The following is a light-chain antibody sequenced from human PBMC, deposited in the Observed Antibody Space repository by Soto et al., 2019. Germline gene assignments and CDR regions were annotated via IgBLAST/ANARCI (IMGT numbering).Light chain of an antibody. Sequence: EIVMTQSPATLSVSLGDRATLSCRASQSVSNYLAWYQQKPGQAPRLLIYGASTRATGIPARFSGSGSETDFTLTISSPQSEDFAVYYCQQYNSWPPSYTFGQGTKLEIK. CDR3: QQYNSWPPSYT. J-gene: IGKJ2*01. CDR2: GAS. V-gene: IGKV3-15*01. CDR1: QSVSNY.